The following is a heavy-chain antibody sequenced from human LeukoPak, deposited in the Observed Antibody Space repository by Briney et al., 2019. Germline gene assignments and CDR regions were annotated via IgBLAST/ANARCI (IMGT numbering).Heavy chain of an antibody. CDR1: GGSISSSSYY. CDR3: ARRKNGGLRGYYYYMDV. V-gene: IGHV4-39*01. J-gene: IGHJ6*03. CDR2: IYYSGST. Sequence: PSETLSLTCTVSGGSISSSSYYWGWIRQPPGKGLEWIGSIYYSGSTYYNPSLKSRVTISVDTSKNQFSLKLSSVTAADTAVYYCARRKNGGLRGYYYYMDVWGKGTTVTVSS. D-gene: IGHD3/OR15-3a*01.